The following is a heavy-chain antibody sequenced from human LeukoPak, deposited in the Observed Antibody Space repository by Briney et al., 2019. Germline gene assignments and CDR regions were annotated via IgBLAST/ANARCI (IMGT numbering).Heavy chain of an antibody. Sequence: GGSLRLSCAASGFTFSSYMMNWVRQAPGKGLEWVANINQDGSEKHYVDSVKGRFTISRDNAKNSLYLQMNSLRAEDTAVYYCARSYGAFSGPVAYWGQGTLVTLSS. V-gene: IGHV3-7*01. CDR3: ARSYGAFSGPVAY. J-gene: IGHJ4*02. CDR1: GFTFSSYM. CDR2: INQDGSEK. D-gene: IGHD4-17*01.